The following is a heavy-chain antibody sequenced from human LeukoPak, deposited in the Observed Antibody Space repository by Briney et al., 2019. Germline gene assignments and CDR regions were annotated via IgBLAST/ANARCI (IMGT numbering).Heavy chain of an antibody. CDR1: GGSISSNSNY. V-gene: IGHV4-39*01. CDR3: ARQALWFFDH. J-gene: IGHJ4*02. Sequence: PSESLSLTCTVSGGSISSNSNYWAWIRQPPGRGLEWIGSVSYGGSTYYSPSLESRVTISVDTSKNQFSLKLSSVTAADTAVYYCARQALWFFDHWGQGTLVTVSS. CDR2: VSYGGST. D-gene: IGHD2-21*01.